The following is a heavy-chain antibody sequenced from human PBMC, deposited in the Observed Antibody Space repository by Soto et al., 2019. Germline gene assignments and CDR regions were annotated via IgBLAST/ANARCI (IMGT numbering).Heavy chain of an antibody. CDR2: IGSNGVTT. D-gene: IGHD4-17*01. CDR1: GFTFRNYG. CDR3: GKDPNGDYIGAFDI. J-gene: IGHJ3*02. V-gene: IGHV3-23*01. Sequence: PGGSLRLSCAASGFTFRNYGMHWVRQAPGKGLEWVSGIGSNGVTTHLADPVKGRFTISRDNSKNMLYMVMNNLRAEDTAVYYCGKDPNGDYIGAFDIWGQGTMVTVSS.